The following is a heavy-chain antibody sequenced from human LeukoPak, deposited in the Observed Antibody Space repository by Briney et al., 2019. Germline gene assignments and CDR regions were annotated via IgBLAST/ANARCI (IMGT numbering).Heavy chain of an antibody. CDR3: AKDVRGYSSSWYVFDY. CDR2: ISGSGGST. J-gene: IGHJ4*02. D-gene: IGHD6-13*01. V-gene: IGHV3-23*01. CDR1: GFTFSSYA. Sequence: TGGSLRLSCAASGFTFSSYAMSWVRQAPGKGLEWVSAISGSGGSTYYADSVKGRFTISRDNSKNTLYLQMNSLRAEDTAVYYCAKDVRGYSSSWYVFDYWGQGTLVTVSS.